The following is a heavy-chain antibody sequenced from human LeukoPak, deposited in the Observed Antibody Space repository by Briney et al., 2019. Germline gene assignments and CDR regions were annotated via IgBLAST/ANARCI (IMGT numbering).Heavy chain of an antibody. V-gene: IGHV1-46*01. J-gene: IGHJ3*02. Sequence: GASVKVSCKASGYTFTSYYMHWVRQAPGQGLEWMGIINPSGGSTIYAQTFQGRVAMTRDTSTSTVYMELSSLRSEDTAVYYCARTNGSHDAFDIWGQGTMVTVSS. CDR2: INPSGGST. CDR1: GYTFTSYY. CDR3: ARTNGSHDAFDI. D-gene: IGHD2-8*01.